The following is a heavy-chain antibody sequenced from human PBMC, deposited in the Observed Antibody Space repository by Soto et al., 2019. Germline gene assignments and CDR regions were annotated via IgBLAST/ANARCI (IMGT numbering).Heavy chain of an antibody. V-gene: IGHV6-1*01. D-gene: IGHD2-8*01. CDR1: GDSVSTNSAT. CDR2: TYYRSKWYS. Sequence: SQTLSLTCVISGDSVSTNSATWDWIRQSPSRGLEWLGRTYYRSKWYSDYAVSLQGRITINPDTSNNQLSLQLNSVTPDDSAVYYCTRLIGDSWLDSWGQGTLVTVSS. J-gene: IGHJ5*01. CDR3: TRLIGDSWLDS.